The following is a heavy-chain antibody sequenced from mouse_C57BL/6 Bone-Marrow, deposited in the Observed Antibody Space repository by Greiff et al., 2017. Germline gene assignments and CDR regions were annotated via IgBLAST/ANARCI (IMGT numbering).Heavy chain of an antibody. CDR1: GYTFTSYW. D-gene: IGHD1-1*01. CDR3: ARSRDYFDY. V-gene: IGHV1-52*01. CDR2: IDPSDSET. J-gene: IGHJ2*01. Sequence: VQLQQPGAELVRPGSSVKLSCKASGYTFTSYWMHWVKQRPIQGLEWIGNIDPSDSETHYTQKFKDKATLTVDKSSSTAYMQRSSLTSEDTAVYYCARSRDYFDYWGQGTTLTVSS.